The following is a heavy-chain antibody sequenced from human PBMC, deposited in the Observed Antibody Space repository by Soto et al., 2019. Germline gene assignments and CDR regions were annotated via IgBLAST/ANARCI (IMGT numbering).Heavy chain of an antibody. CDR1: GGSISSYY. CDR2: IYYSGST. Sequence: QVQLQESGPGLVKPSETLSLTCTVSGGSISSYYWSWIRQPPGKGLEWIGYIYYSGSTNYNPSLKSRVTISVDTSKNQVSLKLSSVTAADTAVYYCARGTLIWFGTYYFDYWGQGTLVTVSS. D-gene: IGHD3-10*01. J-gene: IGHJ4*02. CDR3: ARGTLIWFGTYYFDY. V-gene: IGHV4-59*01.